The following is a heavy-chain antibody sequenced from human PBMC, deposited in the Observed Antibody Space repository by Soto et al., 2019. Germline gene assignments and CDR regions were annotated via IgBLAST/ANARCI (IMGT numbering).Heavy chain of an antibody. CDR1: GYTFTSYG. Sequence: QVQLVQSGAEVKKPGASVKVSCKASGYTFTSYGISWVRQAPGQGREWMGWISAYNGNTNYAQKLQGRVTMTTDTSTSTAYMELRSLSSEDTAVYYCGSDGVHGYSSPMGYWGQGSLVTVSS. J-gene: IGHJ4*02. CDR3: GSDGVHGYSSPMGY. CDR2: ISAYNGNT. D-gene: IGHD6-19*01. V-gene: IGHV1-18*01.